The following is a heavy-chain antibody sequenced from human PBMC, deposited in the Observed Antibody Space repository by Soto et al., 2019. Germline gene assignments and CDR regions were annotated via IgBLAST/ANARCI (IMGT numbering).Heavy chain of an antibody. J-gene: IGHJ4*02. CDR1: GGSVNSDFYY. Sequence: SETLSLTCTVSGGSVNSDFYYWSWIRQPPGKGLEWIGYIYYTGSTNYNPSLKSRVTISLDTSRNQFSLKLSSVTAADAAVFYCAREYSNSPEAFDYWGQGALVTVSS. CDR3: AREYSNSPEAFDY. V-gene: IGHV4-61*01. D-gene: IGHD6-6*01. CDR2: IYYTGST.